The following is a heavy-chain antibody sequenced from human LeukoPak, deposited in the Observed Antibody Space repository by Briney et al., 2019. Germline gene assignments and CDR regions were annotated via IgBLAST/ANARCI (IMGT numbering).Heavy chain of an antibody. Sequence: GGSLRLSCAASGFTFSDYYMSWIRQAPGKGLEWISYISFSGSTIYFADSVKGRFTISRDNAKNSLYLQMNSLRAEDTAVYYCARTETYGDYFDYWGQGTLVTVSS. CDR2: ISFSGSTI. CDR1: GFTFSDYY. J-gene: IGHJ4*02. CDR3: ARTETYGDYFDY. D-gene: IGHD4-17*01. V-gene: IGHV3-11*04.